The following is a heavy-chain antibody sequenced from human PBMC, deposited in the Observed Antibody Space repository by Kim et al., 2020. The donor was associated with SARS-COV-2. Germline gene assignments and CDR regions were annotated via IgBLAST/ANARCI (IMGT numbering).Heavy chain of an antibody. J-gene: IGHJ4*02. V-gene: IGHV1-24*01. D-gene: IGHD2-2*01. CDR2: FDPEDGET. Sequence: ASVKVSCKVSGYTLTELSMHWVRQAPGKGLEWMGGFDPEDGETIYAQKFQGRVTMTEDTSTDTAYMELSSLRSEDTAVYYCATVDGYCSSTSCSFDYWGPGTLFTVSS. CDR3: ATVDGYCSSTSCSFDY. CDR1: GYTLTELS.